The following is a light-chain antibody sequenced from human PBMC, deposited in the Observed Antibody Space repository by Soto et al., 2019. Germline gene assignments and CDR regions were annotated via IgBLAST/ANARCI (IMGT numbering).Light chain of an antibody. V-gene: IGKV3-15*01. CDR2: YAS. J-gene: IGKJ4*01. CDR3: QQYHTWPVT. CDR1: QSVRTN. Sequence: EVMMTQFPATVSVTAGERVSLSCGASQSVRTNLAWYQQRPGQAPRLLIHYASTRASGVPARFSGSGSGTNFTLAIDSLQSEDCATYYCQQYHTWPVTFGGGTKVEIK.